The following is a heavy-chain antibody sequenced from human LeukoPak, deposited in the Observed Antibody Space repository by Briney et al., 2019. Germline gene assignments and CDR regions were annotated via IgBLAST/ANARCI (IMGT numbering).Heavy chain of an antibody. CDR1: GGTFSSYA. CDR2: ISAYNGNT. D-gene: IGHD5-24*01. Sequence: GASVKVSCKASGGTFSSYAISWVRQAPGQGLEWMGWISAYNGNTNYAQKFQGRVTMTRNTSISTAYMELSSLRSEDTAVYYCVCRDGYNFNYWGQGTLVTVSS. J-gene: IGHJ4*02. V-gene: IGHV1-8*02. CDR3: VCRDGYNFNY.